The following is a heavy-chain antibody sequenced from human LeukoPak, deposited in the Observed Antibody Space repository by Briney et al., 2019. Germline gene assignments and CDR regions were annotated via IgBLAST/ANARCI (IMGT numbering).Heavy chain of an antibody. CDR3: ARPSYYYDSSGYSTGAFDI. CDR1: GGTFISYA. D-gene: IGHD3-22*01. CDR2: IIPIFGTA. Sequence: SVKVSCKASGGTFISYAISWVRQAPGQGLEWMGRIIPIFGTANYAQKFQGRVTITTDESTSTAYMELSSLRSEDTAVYYCARPSYYYDSSGYSTGAFDIWGQGTMVTVSS. V-gene: IGHV1-69*05. J-gene: IGHJ3*02.